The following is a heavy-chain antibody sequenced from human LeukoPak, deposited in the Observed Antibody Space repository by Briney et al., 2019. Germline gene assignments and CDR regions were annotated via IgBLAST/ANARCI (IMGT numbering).Heavy chain of an antibody. Sequence: PSETLSLACTVSDGSISSYYWSWIRQPPEKGLEWIGYIYYSGSTNYNPSLKSRVTISVDTSKNQFSLKLSSVTAADTAVYYCARRNYYGSGSSDWFDPWGQGTLVTVSS. D-gene: IGHD3-10*01. CDR2: IYYSGST. CDR3: ARRNYYGSGSSDWFDP. V-gene: IGHV4-59*01. J-gene: IGHJ5*02. CDR1: DGSISSYY.